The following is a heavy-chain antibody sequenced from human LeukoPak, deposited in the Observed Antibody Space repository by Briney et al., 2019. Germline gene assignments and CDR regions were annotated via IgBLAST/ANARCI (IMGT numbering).Heavy chain of an antibody. V-gene: IGHV1-69*06. D-gene: IGHD3-22*01. J-gene: IGHJ4*02. CDR1: GGTFSSYA. Sequence: SVKVSCKASGGTFSSYAVSCVRLTPGQGLEWLGGIIPVFGTTTYAQKFQAKVTMTADKSTNTAYLEISSLTSDDTAVYYCARCSPGDSSNFYAVLQYWGQGTQVTVST. CDR2: IIPVFGTT. CDR3: ARCSPGDSSNFYAVLQY.